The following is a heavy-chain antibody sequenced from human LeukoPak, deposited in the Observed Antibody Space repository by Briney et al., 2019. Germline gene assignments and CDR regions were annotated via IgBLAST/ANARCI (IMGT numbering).Heavy chain of an antibody. CDR3: ATYTHWVAGDV. V-gene: IGHV3-7*01. D-gene: IGHD3-16*01. CDR2: MNEDGSEK. J-gene: IGHJ6*02. Sequence: GGSLRLSCAASGFTFSESWMSWVRQAPGKGLEWVANMNEDGSEKDYVDSVKGRSTISRDNARKSLYLQMSSLRAEDTAVYYCATYTHWVAGDVWGQGTTVTVSS. CDR1: GFTFSESW.